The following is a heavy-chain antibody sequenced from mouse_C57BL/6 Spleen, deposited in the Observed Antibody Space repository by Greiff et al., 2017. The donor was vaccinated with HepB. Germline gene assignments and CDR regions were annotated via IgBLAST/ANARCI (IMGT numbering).Heavy chain of an antibody. D-gene: IGHD1-1*01. CDR3: ARSPTVVAYYFDY. CDR2: IDPSDSYT. Sequence: QLQQPGAELVMPGASVKLSCKASGYTFTSYWMHWVKQRPGQGLEWIGEIDPSDSYTNYNQKFKGKSTLTVDKSSSTAYMQLSSLTSEDSAVYYCARSPTVVAYYFDYWGQGTTLTVSS. J-gene: IGHJ2*01. V-gene: IGHV1-69*01. CDR1: GYTFTSYW.